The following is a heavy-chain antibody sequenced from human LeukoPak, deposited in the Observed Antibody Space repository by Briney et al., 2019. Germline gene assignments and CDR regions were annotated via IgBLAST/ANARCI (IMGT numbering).Heavy chain of an antibody. CDR3: ARGDSLGYCSGGSCYNTEYYFDY. CDR1: GYTFNGYY. J-gene: IGHJ4*02. D-gene: IGHD2-15*01. CDR2: INPNSGGT. V-gene: IGHV1-2*02. Sequence: ASVKVSCKASGYTFNGYYIHWVRQAPGQGLEWMGWINPNSGGTNYAQKFQGRVTMTRDTSISTAYMELSRLRSDDTAVYYCARGDSLGYCSGGSCYNTEYYFDYWGQGTLVTVSS.